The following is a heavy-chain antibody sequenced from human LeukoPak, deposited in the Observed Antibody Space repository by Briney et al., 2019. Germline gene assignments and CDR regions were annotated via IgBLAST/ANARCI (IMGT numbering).Heavy chain of an antibody. J-gene: IGHJ5*02. CDR1: GGSISSSSYY. D-gene: IGHD3-10*01. CDR3: ARTMVRARKWFDP. CDR2: IYYSGST. V-gene: IGHV4-39*01. Sequence: PSETLSLTCTVSGGSISSSSYYWGWIRQPPGKGLEWIGSIYYSGSTYYNPSLKSRVTISVDTSKNQFSLKLSSVTAADTAVYYCARTMVRARKWFDPWGQGTPVTVSS.